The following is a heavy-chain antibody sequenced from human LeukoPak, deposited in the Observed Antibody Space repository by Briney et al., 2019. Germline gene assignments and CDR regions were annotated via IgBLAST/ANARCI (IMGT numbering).Heavy chain of an antibody. CDR3: ARGGEAGALDY. D-gene: IGHD6-19*01. CDR2: VYHSGST. V-gene: IGHV4-59*11. J-gene: IGHJ4*02. CDR1: GGSIISHY. Sequence: SETLSLTCTVSGGSIISHYWTWIRQPPGQGLEWIGWVYHSGSTKTNASLKSRVTMSADTSKSQVSLKLSSLTAADTAVYYCARGGEAGALDYWGQGTLVTVS.